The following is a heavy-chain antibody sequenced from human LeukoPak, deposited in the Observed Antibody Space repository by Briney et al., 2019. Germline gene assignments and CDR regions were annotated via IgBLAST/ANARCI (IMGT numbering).Heavy chain of an antibody. CDR1: GFTFSTFA. CDR3: AKDGQAFNSNWDYFDS. Sequence: PGGSLRLSCGASGFTFSTFAMSWVRQAPGKGLEWVSSIGNTETYYADSVKGRFTISRDNSKNTIYLHMNNPRAEDTARYYCAKDGQAFNSNWDYFDSWGQGTLVTVSS. D-gene: IGHD7-27*01. J-gene: IGHJ4*02. CDR2: IGNTET. V-gene: IGHV3-23*01.